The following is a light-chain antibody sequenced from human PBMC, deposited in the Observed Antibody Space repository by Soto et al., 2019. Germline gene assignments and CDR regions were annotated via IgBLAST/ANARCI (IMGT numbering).Light chain of an antibody. CDR3: QQYNSWPRT. CDR2: GAS. V-gene: IGKV3-15*01. J-gene: IGKJ1*01. CDR1: QSVSNS. Sequence: EIVLTQSPATLSLSPGERVTLSCRASQSVSNSLAWYQQKPGQAPRLLIYGASTRATSFPARFSGSGSGTDFTLTISSLQSEDFAVYYCQQYNSWPRTFGQGTKVDIK.